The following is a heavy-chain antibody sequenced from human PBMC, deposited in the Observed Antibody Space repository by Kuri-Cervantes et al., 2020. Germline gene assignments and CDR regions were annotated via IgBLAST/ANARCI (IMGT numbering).Heavy chain of an antibody. CDR3: ARKLAYYFDY. CDR2: IDNSGSTT. Sequence: GESLKISCVSSGFTFSSYEINWVRQAPGKGLEWISYIDNSGSTTFYSDSVKGRFTISRDNAKNSVFLQMNSLRDEDTAVYYCARKLAYYFDYWGQGTLVTVSS. J-gene: IGHJ4*02. V-gene: IGHV3-48*03. D-gene: IGHD6-13*01. CDR1: GFTFSSYE.